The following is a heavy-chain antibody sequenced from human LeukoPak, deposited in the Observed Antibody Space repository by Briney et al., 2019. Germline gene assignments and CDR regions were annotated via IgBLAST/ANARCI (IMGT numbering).Heavy chain of an antibody. CDR1: GFTFSNSA. CDR3: ADPPLARRPRLDY. D-gene: IGHD6-6*01. V-gene: IGHV3-23*01. Sequence: GGSLRLSCAASGFTFSNSAMSWVRQAPGKGPEWVSALSSGGGSTYYADSVKGRFTISRDNSKNTLYLQMSSLRAEDTAVYYCADPPLARRPRLDYWGQGTLVTVSS. CDR2: LSSGGGST. J-gene: IGHJ4*02.